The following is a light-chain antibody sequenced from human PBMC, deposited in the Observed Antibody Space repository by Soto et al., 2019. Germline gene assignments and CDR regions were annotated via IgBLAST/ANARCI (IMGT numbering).Light chain of an antibody. J-gene: IGLJ2*01. CDR3: GTWDSSLSAGVV. Sequence: QSALTQPPSVSAAPGQKVTISCSGSSSNIGNNYVSWYQQLPGTAPKLLIYDNNKRPSGIPDRFSGSKSGTSATLGITGLQTGDEADYYCGTWDSSLSAGVVIGGGTKVTVL. V-gene: IGLV1-51*01. CDR2: DNN. CDR1: SSNIGNNY.